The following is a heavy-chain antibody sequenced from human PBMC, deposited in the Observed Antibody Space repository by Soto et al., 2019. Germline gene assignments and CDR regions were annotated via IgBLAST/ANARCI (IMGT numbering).Heavy chain of an antibody. V-gene: IGHV1-2*04. Sequence: QVQLVQSGAEVKKPGASVKVSCKASGYTFIGHYLHWVRQAPGQGLEWLGWTNPSSGATNFAQKFQGWVTMTRDTSISTAYLELSRLRSDDTAIYYGAREAGTTGNYYFGMDVWGQGTTVTVSS. CDR1: GYTFIGHY. CDR3: AREAGTTGNYYFGMDV. D-gene: IGHD1-7*01. CDR2: TNPSSGAT. J-gene: IGHJ6*02.